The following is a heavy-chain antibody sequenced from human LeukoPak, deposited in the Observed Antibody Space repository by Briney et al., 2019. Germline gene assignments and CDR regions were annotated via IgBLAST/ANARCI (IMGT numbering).Heavy chain of an antibody. V-gene: IGHV3-30*04. D-gene: IGHD4-23*01. J-gene: IGHJ4*02. CDR3: ARDRGRWVDY. CDR2: ISYDGSNK. CDR1: GFTFSSYA. Sequence: GGSPRLSCAASGFTFSSYAMHWVRQAPGKGLEWVAVISYDGSNKYYADSVKGRFTISRDNSKNTLYLQMNSLRLEDTAVYYCARDRGRWVDYWGQGTLVTVSS.